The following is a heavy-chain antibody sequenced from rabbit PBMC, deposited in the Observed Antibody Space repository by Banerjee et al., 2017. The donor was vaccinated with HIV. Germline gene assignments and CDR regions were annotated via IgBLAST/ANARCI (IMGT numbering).Heavy chain of an antibody. D-gene: IGHD8-1*01. V-gene: IGHV1S40*01. CDR2: IDSGSSGFT. J-gene: IGHJ6*01. CDR1: GVSFSISSY. CDR3: ARDSGSSFSSYGMDL. Sequence: EESGGDLVKPGASLTLTCTASGVSFSISSYMCWVRQAPGKGLEWIACIDSGSSGFTYFANWAKGRFTISKTSSTTVTLQMTSLTAADTATYFCARDSGSSFSSYGMDLWGPGTLVTVS.